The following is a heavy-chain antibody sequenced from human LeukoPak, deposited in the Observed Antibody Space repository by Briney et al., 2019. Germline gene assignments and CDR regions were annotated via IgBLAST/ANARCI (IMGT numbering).Heavy chain of an antibody. J-gene: IGHJ4*02. V-gene: IGHV1-69*05. CDR1: GGTFSSYA. CDR3: ARLCGGDCPDDY. Sequence: SVKVSCKASGGTFSSYAISWVRQAPGQGLEWMGGVIPIFGTANYAQKFQGRVTITTDESTSTAYMELSSLRSEDTAVYYCARLCGGDCPDDYWGQGTLVTVSS. D-gene: IGHD2-21*02. CDR2: VIPIFGTA.